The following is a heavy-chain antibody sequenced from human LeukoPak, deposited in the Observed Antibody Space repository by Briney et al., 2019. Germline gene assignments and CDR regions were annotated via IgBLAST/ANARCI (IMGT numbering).Heavy chain of an antibody. CDR1: GFTFSSYS. Sequence: GGSQTLSCAASGFTFSSYSMKWARHAPGEGREWLAYISWDGSNKYYSDSVKGRFTISRDNSKKTLYLQMNSLRAADSAVYYCARGMSHYYDSSGYYYSDAFDIWGQGTTVTVSS. J-gene: IGHJ3*02. CDR3: ARGMSHYYDSSGYYYSDAFDI. CDR2: ISWDGSNK. V-gene: IGHV3-30*03. D-gene: IGHD3-22*01.